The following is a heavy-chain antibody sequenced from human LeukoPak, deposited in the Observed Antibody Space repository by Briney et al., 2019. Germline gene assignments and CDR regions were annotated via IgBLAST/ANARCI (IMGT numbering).Heavy chain of an antibody. Sequence: GGSLRLSCAASGFTFSSYSMNWVRQAPGKGLEWVSSISSSSSYIYYADSVKGRFTISRDNAKNSLYLQMNSLRAEDTAVYYCAREGSSGWFQDAFDIWGQGTMVTVSS. J-gene: IGHJ3*02. CDR1: GFTFSSYS. CDR2: ISSSSSYI. V-gene: IGHV3-21*01. D-gene: IGHD6-19*01. CDR3: AREGSSGWFQDAFDI.